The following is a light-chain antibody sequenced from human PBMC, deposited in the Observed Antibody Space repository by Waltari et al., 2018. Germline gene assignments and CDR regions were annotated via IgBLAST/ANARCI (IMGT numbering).Light chain of an antibody. CDR1: SSDVGSYNL. V-gene: IGLV2-23*01. CDR3: CSYAGRNIYV. Sequence: QSALTQPASVSGSPGQSVTISCTGSSSDVGSYNLVSWYQQYPGKAPKLILYEGSKRPSGVSSRFSGSRSGNTASLTISGLQTEDEVDYHCCSYAGRNIYVFGTGTKVTVL. CDR2: EGS. J-gene: IGLJ1*01.